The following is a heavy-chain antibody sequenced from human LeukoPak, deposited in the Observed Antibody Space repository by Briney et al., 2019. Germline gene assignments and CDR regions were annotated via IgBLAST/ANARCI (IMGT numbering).Heavy chain of an antibody. D-gene: IGHD3-22*01. CDR1: GYTLTELS. J-gene: IGHJ4*02. Sequence: ASVKVSCKVSGYTLTELSMHWVRQAPGKGLEWMGGFDPEDGETIYAQKFQGRVTITADESTSTAYMELSSLRSEDTAVYYCARLDYYDSSGYYFWGQGTLVTVSS. CDR3: ARLDYYDSSGYYF. CDR2: FDPEDGET. V-gene: IGHV1-24*01.